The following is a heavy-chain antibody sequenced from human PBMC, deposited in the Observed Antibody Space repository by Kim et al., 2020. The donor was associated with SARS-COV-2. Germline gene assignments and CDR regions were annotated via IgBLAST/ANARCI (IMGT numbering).Heavy chain of an antibody. CDR2: IDGSDGRT. V-gene: IGHV3-23*01. Sequence: GGSLRLSCTTSGFTFTGNAMSWVRQAPGKGLEWVSSIDGSDGRTYYVDSVKSRLAISRDDSKNTLYWQMSALRADDTAASFCLEGVWGGGWEYWGQG. D-gene: IGHD1-26*01. CDR1: GFTFTGNA. CDR3: LEGVWGGGWEY. J-gene: IGHJ4*02.